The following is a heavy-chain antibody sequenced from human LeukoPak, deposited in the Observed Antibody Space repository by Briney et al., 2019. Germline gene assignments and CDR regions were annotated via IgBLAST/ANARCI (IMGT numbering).Heavy chain of an antibody. D-gene: IGHD2-2*01. V-gene: IGHV4-59*01. CDR3: ARGASTFDY. J-gene: IGHJ4*02. CDR1: GGSISSYY. CDR2: IYYSGST. Sequence: SETLSLTCTVSGGSISSYYWSWIRQPPGKGLEWIGYIYYSGSTTYNPYLKSRVTMSVDMSKNQFSLRLNSVTAADTAVYYCARGASTFDYWGQGTLVTVSS.